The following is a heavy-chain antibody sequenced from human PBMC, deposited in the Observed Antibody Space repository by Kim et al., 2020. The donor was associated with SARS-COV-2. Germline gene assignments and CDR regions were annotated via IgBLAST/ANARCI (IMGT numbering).Heavy chain of an antibody. V-gene: IGHV4-59*01. J-gene: IGHJ4*02. CDR1: GGSISSYY. CDR2: IFYTGST. CDR3: ARGGSSGYDYG. Sequence: SETLSLTCTVSGGSISSYYWSWIRQPPGKGLEWIGYIFYTGSTNYNPSLKSRVPISVDTSKNQFSLKLSSVTAADTAVSYCARGGSSGYDYGWGQGTLVT. D-gene: IGHD3-22*01.